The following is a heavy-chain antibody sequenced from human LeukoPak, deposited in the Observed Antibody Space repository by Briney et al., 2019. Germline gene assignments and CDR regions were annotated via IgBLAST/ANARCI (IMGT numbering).Heavy chain of an antibody. CDR1: GYTFTSYA. D-gene: IGHD3-3*01. V-gene: IGHV1-3*01. Sequence: GASVKVSCKASGYTFTSYAMHWVRQAPGQRLEWMGWINAGNGNTKYSQKFQGRVTITRDTSASTAYMELSSLRSEDTAVYYCARDSARFLGPNWFDPWGQGTLVTVSS. CDR2: INAGNGNT. CDR3: ARDSARFLGPNWFDP. J-gene: IGHJ5*02.